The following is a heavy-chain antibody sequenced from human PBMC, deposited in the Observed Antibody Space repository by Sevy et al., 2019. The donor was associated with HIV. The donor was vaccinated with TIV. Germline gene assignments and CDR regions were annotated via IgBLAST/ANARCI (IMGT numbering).Heavy chain of an antibody. D-gene: IGHD1-1*01. CDR3: ARHGAVQLAFGMDV. V-gene: IGHV4-61*03. Sequence: WETLSLTCTVSGGSVSSGRYYWSWIRQPPGKGLEWIGYFYDSGRTKYNPSLKSRVTIAVDMSKNLFSLKLTSVTAADTAVYYCARHGAVQLAFGMDVWGQGTRVTVSS. CDR1: GGSVSSGRYY. J-gene: IGHJ6*02. CDR2: FYDSGRT.